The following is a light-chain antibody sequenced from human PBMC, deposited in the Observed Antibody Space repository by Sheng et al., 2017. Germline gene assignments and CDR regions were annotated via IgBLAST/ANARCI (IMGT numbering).Light chain of an antibody. CDR3: QQYDNWPPRYT. J-gene: IGKJ2*01. Sequence: DIQLTQSPSSLSASVGDRVTISCRASQGISSYLAWYQQKPGKVPKLLIYDASTLQSGVPSRFSGSGLGTDFTLTISSLQPEDVATYYCQQYDNWPPRYTFGQGTKLEI. V-gene: IGKV1-27*01. CDR2: DAS. CDR1: QGISSY.